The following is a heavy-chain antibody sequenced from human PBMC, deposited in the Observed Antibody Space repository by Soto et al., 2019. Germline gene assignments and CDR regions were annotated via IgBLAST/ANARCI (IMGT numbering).Heavy chain of an antibody. CDR2: IVVGSGNT. J-gene: IGHJ3*02. Sequence: SVKVSCKASGFTFTSSAVQRVRQARGQRLEWIGWIVVGSGNTNYAQKFQERVTITRDMSTSTAYMELSSLRSEDTAVYYCEADLSLKQQLVLGAFDIWGQGTMVTVSS. CDR3: EADLSLKQQLVLGAFDI. V-gene: IGHV1-58*01. CDR1: GFTFTSSA. D-gene: IGHD6-13*01.